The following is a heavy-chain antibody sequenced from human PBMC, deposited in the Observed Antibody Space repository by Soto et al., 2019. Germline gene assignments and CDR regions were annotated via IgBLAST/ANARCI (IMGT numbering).Heavy chain of an antibody. CDR2: IIPIFGTA. CDR3: ARDGGRHSGGIDY. CDR1: GGTFSSYS. Sequence: QVQLVQSGAEVKKPGSSVEVSCKASGGTFSSYSINCVRQAPGQGLEWMGEIIPIFGTANYAQKFQGRVTITADESTSTAYMELSSLRSEDTAVYYCARDGGRHSGGIDYWGQGTLVTVSS. J-gene: IGHJ4*02. V-gene: IGHV1-69*01. D-gene: IGHD1-26*01.